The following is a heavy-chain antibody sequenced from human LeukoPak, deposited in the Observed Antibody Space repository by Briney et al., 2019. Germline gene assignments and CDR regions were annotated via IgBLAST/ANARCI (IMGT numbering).Heavy chain of an antibody. CDR1: GFTFSGYA. V-gene: IGHV3-23*01. D-gene: IGHD1-26*01. J-gene: IGHJ4*02. Sequence: GGSLRLSCAASGFTFSGYAMSWVRQAPGKGLEWVSAISGSGGNTYYADSVKGRFTISRDNSKNTLFLQMTSLRAEDTAVYYCAKGPHFQDTTYWGQGTLVTVSS. CDR2: ISGSGGNT. CDR3: AKGPHFQDTTY.